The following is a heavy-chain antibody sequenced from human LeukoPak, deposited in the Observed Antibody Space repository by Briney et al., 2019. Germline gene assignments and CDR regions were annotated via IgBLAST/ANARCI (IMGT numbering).Heavy chain of an antibody. V-gene: IGHV1-46*01. J-gene: IGHJ6*03. CDR1: GYTFTSYY. CDR2: INPSGDST. D-gene: IGHD2-15*01. CDR3: AIGCCSGGRCYDYYYYMDV. Sequence: ASVKVSCKASGYTFTSYYMHWVRQAPGQGLEWMGIINPSGDSTSYAQKFQGRVTMTRDMSTSTVYMELSSLRSEDTAVYYCAIGCCSGGRCYDYYYYMDVWGKGTTVTVSS.